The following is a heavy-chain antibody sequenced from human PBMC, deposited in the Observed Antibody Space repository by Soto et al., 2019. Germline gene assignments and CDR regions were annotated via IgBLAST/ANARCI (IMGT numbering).Heavy chain of an antibody. Sequence: QVQLVESGGGVVQPGRSLRLSCADSGFNFSTQGMHWVRQAPGKGLEWVAVIAFDGSNKYYADSVKGRFTISIDNSKNTVYLQMDSLGVEDTAVYYCATDRQSRADWGQGTLVTVTS. J-gene: IGHJ4*02. D-gene: IGHD6-6*01. V-gene: IGHV3-30*03. CDR2: IAFDGSNK. CDR3: ATDRQSRAD. CDR1: GFNFSTQG.